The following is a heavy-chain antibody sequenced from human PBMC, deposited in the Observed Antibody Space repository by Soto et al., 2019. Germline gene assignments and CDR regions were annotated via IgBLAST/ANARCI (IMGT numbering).Heavy chain of an antibody. J-gene: IGHJ5*02. CDR1: GCTFLSYD. V-gene: IGHV1-18*01. CDR3: ARDHFPGFDP. D-gene: IGHD3-3*02. Sequence: ASVKVSCKASGCTFLSYDISWVRQAPGRGLEWMVWLSTKNRHTNYSQNLQGRATMTTDKYTNTAYLELRNLRSDDTVVYFCARDHFPGFDPCGQGPLVT. CDR2: LSTKNRHT.